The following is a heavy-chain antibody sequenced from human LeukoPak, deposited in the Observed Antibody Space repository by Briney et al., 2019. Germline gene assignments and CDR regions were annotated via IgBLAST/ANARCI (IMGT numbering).Heavy chain of an antibody. CDR2: ISSSGSTI. CDR1: GFTFSDYY. D-gene: IGHD3-16*01. J-gene: IGHJ3*02. CDR3: ASDAYDYVWGSGAFDI. V-gene: IGHV3-11*01. Sequence: GGSLRLSCAASGFTFSDYYMSWIRQAPGKGLEWASYISSSGSTIYYADSVKGRFTISRDNAKNSLYLQMNSLRAEDTAVYYCASDAYDYVWGSGAFDIWGQGTMVTVSS.